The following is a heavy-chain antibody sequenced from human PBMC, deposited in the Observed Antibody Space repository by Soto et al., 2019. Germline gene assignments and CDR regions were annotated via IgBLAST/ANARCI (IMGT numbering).Heavy chain of an antibody. Sequence: GGSMRLSCAASGFTFSSYAMSWVRQAPGKGLEWVSAISGSGGSTYYADSVKGRFTISRDNSKNTLYLQMNSLRAEDTAVYYCARGVGGSTGVLDYWGQGTLVTVSS. V-gene: IGHV3-23*01. CDR2: ISGSGGST. CDR3: ARGVGGSTGVLDY. D-gene: IGHD6-13*01. J-gene: IGHJ4*02. CDR1: GFTFSSYA.